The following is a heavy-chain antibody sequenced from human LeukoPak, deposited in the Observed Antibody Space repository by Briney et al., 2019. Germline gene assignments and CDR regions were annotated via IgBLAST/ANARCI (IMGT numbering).Heavy chain of an antibody. D-gene: IGHD1-1*01. V-gene: IGHV5-51*01. Sequence: GESLKISCQGSGYDSGVSFTSHSIAWVRQMPGKGLEWMGIIYPGDSDTRYSPSFQGQVTISADKSISTAYLQWSSLKASDTAMYYCARLPSTGTTVFDYWGQGTLVTVSS. CDR1: GYDSGVSFTSHS. CDR3: ARLPSTGTTVFDY. CDR2: IYPGDSDT. J-gene: IGHJ4*02.